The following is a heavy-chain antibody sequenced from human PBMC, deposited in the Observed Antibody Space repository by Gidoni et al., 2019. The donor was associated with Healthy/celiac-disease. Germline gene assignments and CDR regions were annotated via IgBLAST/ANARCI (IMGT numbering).Heavy chain of an antibody. CDR3: ARYSWYGYNWFDP. J-gene: IGHJ5*02. CDR2: INHSGST. V-gene: IGHV4-34*01. Sequence: QVQLQQWGAGLLKPSETLSLTCAVHGGSFSGYYWSWLRQPPGKGLEWIGEINHSGSTNSNPSLKSRVTISVDTSKNQFSLKLSSVTAADTAVYYCARYSWYGYNWFDPWGQGTLVTVSS. D-gene: IGHD6-13*01. CDR1: GGSFSGYY.